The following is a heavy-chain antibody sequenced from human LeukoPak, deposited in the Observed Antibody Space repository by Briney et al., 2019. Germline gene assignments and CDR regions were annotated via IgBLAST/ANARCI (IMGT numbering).Heavy chain of an antibody. D-gene: IGHD6-19*01. J-gene: IGHJ4*02. CDR1: GYTFTSYG. CDR2: ISAYNGNT. V-gene: IGHV1-18*01. Sequence: ASVKVSCKASGYTFTSYGISWVRQAPGQGLEWMGWISAYNGNTNYAQKLQGRVTMTIDTSTSTAYMELRSLRSDDTAVYYCARVIAVAGHLDYWGQGTLVTVSS. CDR3: ARVIAVAGHLDY.